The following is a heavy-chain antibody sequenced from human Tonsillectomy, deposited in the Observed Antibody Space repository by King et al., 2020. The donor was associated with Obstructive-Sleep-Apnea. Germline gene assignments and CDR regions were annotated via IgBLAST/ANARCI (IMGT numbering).Heavy chain of an antibody. CDR2: IYPGDSDT. Sequence: VQLVESGAEVKKPGESLKSSCKASGYTFTSYWIGWVRQMPGKGLEWMGIIYPGDSDTRYNPSFQGQVTISADKAISPAYLLWSSRKASDTAMYYCARRGGYCTNGVCYGTYFDYWGQGTLVTVSS. J-gene: IGHJ4*02. CDR3: ARRGGYCTNGVCYGTYFDY. D-gene: IGHD2-8*01. CDR1: GYTFTSYW. V-gene: IGHV5-51*01.